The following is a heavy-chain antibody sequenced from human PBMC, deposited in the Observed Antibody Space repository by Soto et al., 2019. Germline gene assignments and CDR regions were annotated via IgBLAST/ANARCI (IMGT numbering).Heavy chain of an antibody. CDR3: AREMRYCTNGVCHSYGMYV. CDR2: SHNSGST. CDR1: GASISTGDYY. Sequence: QVQLQEAGPGLVKPSQTLSLTCTVSGASISTGDYYWSWIRQSPGKVLEWIGYSHNSGSTYHNPSLSGRVTISLDTCKNQFSLKLSCVTATDTAVYFCAREMRYCTNGVCHSYGMYVWGQGTTVTVYS. J-gene: IGHJ6*02. V-gene: IGHV4-30-4*01. D-gene: IGHD2-8*01.